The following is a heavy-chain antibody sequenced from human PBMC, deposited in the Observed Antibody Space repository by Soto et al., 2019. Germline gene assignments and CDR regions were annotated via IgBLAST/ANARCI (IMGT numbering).Heavy chain of an antibody. CDR1: GYSFTSYW. CDR2: IDPSDSYT. D-gene: IGHD6-19*01. Sequence: GEALKLSCKGSGYSFTSYWISWVRQMPGKGMEWMGRIDPSDSYTNYSPSFQGHVTISAAKSISTAYLQWSSLKASDTAMYYCASSYSSGLWLTPGEDSYCWLDVWGPGTTVNV. V-gene: IGHV5-10-1*01. CDR3: ASSYSSGLWLTPGEDSYCWLDV. J-gene: IGHJ6*02.